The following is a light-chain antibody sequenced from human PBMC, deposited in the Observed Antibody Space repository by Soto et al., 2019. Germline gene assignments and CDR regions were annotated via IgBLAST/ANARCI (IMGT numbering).Light chain of an antibody. CDR2: GAS. Sequence: IVLTQSPVTLSLSPGERATLSCRASQSVSSSYLAWYQQKPGQAPRLLIYGASNRATGIPDRFSGSGSGTDFTLTISRLEPEDFAMYFCQQYVSSPQTFGQGTKVDIK. V-gene: IGKV3-20*01. CDR3: QQYVSSPQT. CDR1: QSVSSSY. J-gene: IGKJ1*01.